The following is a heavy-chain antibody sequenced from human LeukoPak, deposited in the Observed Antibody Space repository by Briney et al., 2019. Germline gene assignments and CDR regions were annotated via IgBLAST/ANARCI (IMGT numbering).Heavy chain of an antibody. CDR3: ASRRRWSFDY. Sequence: GGSLRPSCAASGFTFDEYGMSWVRQAPGRGLEWVSGINWNGGSTGYADSVKGRFTISRDKAKNSLYMQMNSLRGEDAALYYCASRRRWSFDYWGQGTLVTVSS. D-gene: IGHD2-15*01. CDR2: INWNGGST. CDR1: GFTFDEYG. J-gene: IGHJ4*02. V-gene: IGHV3-20*04.